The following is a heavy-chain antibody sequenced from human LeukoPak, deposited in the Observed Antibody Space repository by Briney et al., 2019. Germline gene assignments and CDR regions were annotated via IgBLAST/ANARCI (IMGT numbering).Heavy chain of an antibody. CDR1: GGSFSGYY. V-gene: IGHV4-34*01. Sequence: SETLSLTCAVYGGSFSGYYWSWIRQPPGKGREWIGEINHSGSTNYNPSLNSRVTISVDTSKNQFSLKLSSVTAADTAVYYCASLYCSGGSCYGHWFDPWGQGTLVTVSS. J-gene: IGHJ5*02. CDR2: INHSGST. D-gene: IGHD2-15*01. CDR3: ASLYCSGGSCYGHWFDP.